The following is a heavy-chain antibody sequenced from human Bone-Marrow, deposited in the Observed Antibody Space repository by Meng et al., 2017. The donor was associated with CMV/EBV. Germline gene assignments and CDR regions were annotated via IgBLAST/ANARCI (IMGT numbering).Heavy chain of an antibody. CDR3: ARVLIVVVPVAKTQLAAAGTISYYYGMDV. J-gene: IGHJ6*02. CDR2: IYYSGST. Sequence: SETLSLTCTVSGGSISSGGYYWSWIRQHPGKGLEWIGYIYYSGSTYYNPSLKSRVTISVDTSKNQFSLKLSSVTAADTAVYYCARVLIVVVPVAKTQLAAAGTISYYYGMDVWGQGTTVTVSS. V-gene: IGHV4-31*03. CDR1: GGSISSGGYY. D-gene: IGHD2-2*01.